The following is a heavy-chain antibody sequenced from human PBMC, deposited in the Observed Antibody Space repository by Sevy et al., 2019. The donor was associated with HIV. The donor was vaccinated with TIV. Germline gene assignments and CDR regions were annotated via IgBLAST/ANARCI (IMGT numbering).Heavy chain of an antibody. CDR3: TRWKAAQSIFDY. Sequence: GESLKISCTASGFTFGDYCMSWVRQAPGKGLEWVAFLKSDVYGGTVEHAASVRGRFVISREDSKTIAYLQMNDLETEETDVYYCTRWKAAQSIFDYWGQGALVTVSS. D-gene: IGHD6-13*01. CDR1: GFTFGDYC. V-gene: IGHV3-49*04. CDR2: LKSDVYGGTV. J-gene: IGHJ4*02.